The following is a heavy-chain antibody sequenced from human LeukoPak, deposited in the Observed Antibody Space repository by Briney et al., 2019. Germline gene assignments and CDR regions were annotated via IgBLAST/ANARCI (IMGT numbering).Heavy chain of an antibody. D-gene: IGHD2-21*02. CDR2: IYSGGST. Sequence: PGGSLRLSCAASGFTVSSNYMSWVRQAPGKGLEWVSVIYSGGSTYYADSVKGRFTISRDNSKNTLYLQMNSLRAEDTAVYYCAKDSWSYCGGDCYPQDFDYWGQGTLVTVSS. CDR1: GFTVSSNY. V-gene: IGHV3-66*01. CDR3: AKDSWSYCGGDCYPQDFDY. J-gene: IGHJ4*02.